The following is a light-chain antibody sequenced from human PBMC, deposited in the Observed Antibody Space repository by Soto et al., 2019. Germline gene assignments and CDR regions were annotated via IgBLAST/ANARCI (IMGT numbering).Light chain of an antibody. J-gene: IGLJ3*02. Sequence: QPVLTQSSSASASLGSSVKLTCTLSSGHSGYTIAWHQQQPGKAPRYLMKLEGSGNYNKGSGLPDRFSGSSSGADRFLTLSALLSEDEADYYCETWDTNPWVFGGGTKLTVL. CDR1: SGHSGYT. V-gene: IGLV4-60*03. CDR3: ETWDTNPWV. CDR2: LEGSGNY.